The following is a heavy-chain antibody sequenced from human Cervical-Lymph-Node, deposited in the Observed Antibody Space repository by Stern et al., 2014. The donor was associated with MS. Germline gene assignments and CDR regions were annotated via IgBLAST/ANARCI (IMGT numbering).Heavy chain of an antibody. CDR2: IIPIFGTA. CDR1: GGTFNTNV. Sequence: VQLVQSGAEVKKPGSSVKVSCKASGGTFNTNVISWVRQAPGQGLEWMGGIIPIFGTALYAQKFQGRLTINANESTRAVYMELSSLRSEDPAVYYCARAAYSTSSYNYWGQGTLVIVSS. J-gene: IGHJ4*02. CDR3: ARAAYSTSSYNY. V-gene: IGHV1-69*01. D-gene: IGHD6-6*01.